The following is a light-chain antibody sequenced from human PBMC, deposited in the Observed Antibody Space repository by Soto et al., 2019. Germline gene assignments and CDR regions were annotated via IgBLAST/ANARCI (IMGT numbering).Light chain of an antibody. CDR3: QQANSFPIT. J-gene: IGKJ5*01. CDR2: AAS. CDR1: QTISSS. Sequence: DIQMTQSPSSLSASVGDIFTITCRASQTISSSLNWYQQKPGRAPKLLIYAASSLQSGVPSRLSGSGYGTDLTLTISSLKPEDFETYYCQQANSFPITFGQGTRLEIK. V-gene: IGKV1-39*01.